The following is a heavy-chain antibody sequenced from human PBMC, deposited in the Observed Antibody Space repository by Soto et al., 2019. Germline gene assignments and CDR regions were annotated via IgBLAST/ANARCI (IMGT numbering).Heavy chain of an antibody. CDR1: GFTFSSYA. Sequence: GGSLRLSCAASGFTFSSYAMHWVRQAPGKGLEWVAVISYDGSNKYYADSVKGRFTISRDNSENTLYLQMNSLRAEDTAVYYCARDLGIVVVPAAWYYYYGMDVWGQGTTVTVSS. V-gene: IGHV3-30-3*01. J-gene: IGHJ6*02. D-gene: IGHD2-2*01. CDR3: ARDLGIVVVPAAWYYYYGMDV. CDR2: ISYDGSNK.